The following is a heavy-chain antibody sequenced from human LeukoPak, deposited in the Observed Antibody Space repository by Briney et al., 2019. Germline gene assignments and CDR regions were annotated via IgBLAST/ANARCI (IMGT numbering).Heavy chain of an antibody. CDR3: AKEGGYSGYDPPYYYYGMDV. V-gene: IGHV3-30*18. D-gene: IGHD5-12*01. CDR1: GFTFSSYG. CDR2: ISYDASNK. J-gene: IGHJ6*02. Sequence: PGGSLRLSCAASGFTFSSYGMHWVRQAPGEGLEWVAVISYDASNKYYADSVKGRFTISRDNSKNTLYLQMNSLRAEDTAVYYCAKEGGYSGYDPPYYYYGMDVWGQGTTVTVSS.